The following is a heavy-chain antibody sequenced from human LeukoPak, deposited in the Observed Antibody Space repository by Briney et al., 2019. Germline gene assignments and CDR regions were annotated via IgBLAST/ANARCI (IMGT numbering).Heavy chain of an antibody. Sequence: GGALRLSCAASGFTFSNAWMNRVRQAPGKGLEWVGRIKSIPDGGTTDYAAPVKGRFTVSRDDSKSTVYLQMNSLKTEDTAVYFCSTGGYYFDYWGQGTLVTVSS. J-gene: IGHJ4*02. V-gene: IGHV3-15*01. CDR3: STGGYYFDY. D-gene: IGHD3-16*01. CDR1: GFTFSNAW. CDR2: IKSIPDGGTT.